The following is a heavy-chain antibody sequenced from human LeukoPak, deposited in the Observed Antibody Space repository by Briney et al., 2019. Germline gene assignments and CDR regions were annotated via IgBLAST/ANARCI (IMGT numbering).Heavy chain of an antibody. D-gene: IGHD3-3*01. CDR2: ISSSSSYI. CDR1: GFTFSSYS. CDR3: ARDPSNYDFWSANY. Sequence: GGSLRLSCAASGFTFSSYSMNWVRQAPGKGLEWVSSISSSSSYIYYADSVKGRFTISRDNAKNSLYLQMNSLRAEDTAVYYCARDPSNYDFWSANYWGQGTLVTVSS. J-gene: IGHJ4*02. V-gene: IGHV3-21*01.